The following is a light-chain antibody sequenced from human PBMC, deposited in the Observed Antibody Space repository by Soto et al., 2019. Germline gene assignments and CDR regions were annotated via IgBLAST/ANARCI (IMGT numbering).Light chain of an antibody. Sequence: EIVLTQSPGTLSLSPGERATLSCRASQSVSSSYLAWYQQKPGQAPRLLIYGASSRATGTPDRFSGSGSGTDFTLTISRLEPEDFAVYYCQQYGSPPSLTFGGGTKVEIK. CDR2: GAS. J-gene: IGKJ4*01. CDR1: QSVSSSY. CDR3: QQYGSPPSLT. V-gene: IGKV3-20*01.